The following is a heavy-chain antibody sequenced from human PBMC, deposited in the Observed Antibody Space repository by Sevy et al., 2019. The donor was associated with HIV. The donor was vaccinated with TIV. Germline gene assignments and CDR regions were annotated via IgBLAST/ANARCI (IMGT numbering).Heavy chain of an antibody. Sequence: GGSLRLSCAVSGFTFNTYNMNWVRQAPGKGLEWVSYISYTSTTIYYADSVRGRFTISRDNAKNTLYLQMNSLRDEDTAVYYCASSDATSRFGYYYFAMDFWGQWTSVTVSS. D-gene: IGHD3-22*01. V-gene: IGHV3-48*02. J-gene: IGHJ6*02. CDR1: GFTFNTYN. CDR3: ASSDATSRFGYYYFAMDF. CDR2: ISYTSTTI.